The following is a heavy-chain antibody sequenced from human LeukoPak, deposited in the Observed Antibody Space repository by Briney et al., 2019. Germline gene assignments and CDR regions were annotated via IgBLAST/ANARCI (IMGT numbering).Heavy chain of an antibody. CDR1: GFTFSSYS. CDR2: INHSGST. V-gene: IGHV4-34*01. J-gene: IGHJ6*02. D-gene: IGHD1-7*01. CDR3: ARSSNWNYIYYYYGMDV. Sequence: GSLRLSCAASGFTFSSYSMNWVRQAPGKGLEWIGEINHSGSTNYNPSLKSRVTISVDTSKNQFSLKLSSVTAADTAVYYCARSSNWNYIYYYYGMDVWGQGTTVTVSS.